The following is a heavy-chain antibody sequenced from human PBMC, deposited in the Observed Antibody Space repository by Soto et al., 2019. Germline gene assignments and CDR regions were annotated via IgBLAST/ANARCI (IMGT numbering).Heavy chain of an antibody. Sequence: GGSLRLSCAASGFTFSRDSMNWVRQAPGKGLEWVSSISSSSSYIYYADSVKGRFTISRDNAKNSLYLQMNSLRAEDTAVYYCARADYGDYYYYMDVWGKGTTVTVSS. J-gene: IGHJ6*03. CDR1: GFTFSRDS. D-gene: IGHD4-17*01. CDR3: ARADYGDYYYYMDV. V-gene: IGHV3-21*01. CDR2: ISSSSSYI.